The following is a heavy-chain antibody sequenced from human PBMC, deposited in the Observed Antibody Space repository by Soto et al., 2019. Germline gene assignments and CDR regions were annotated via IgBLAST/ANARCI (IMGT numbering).Heavy chain of an antibody. D-gene: IGHD6-13*01. CDR1: GFTFNSYG. J-gene: IGHJ6*02. V-gene: IGHV3-23*01. CDR3: AKANVQQPNSIYYGMDV. Sequence: EVQLLESGGGLVQPGGSLRLSCAASGFTFNSYGMSWVRQAPGEGLEWVSFISASGADTKYADSVKGRFTISRDNSKNTLYLQMNSQRGEDTAVYYCAKANVQQPNSIYYGMDVWGQGTTVTVSS. CDR2: ISASGADT.